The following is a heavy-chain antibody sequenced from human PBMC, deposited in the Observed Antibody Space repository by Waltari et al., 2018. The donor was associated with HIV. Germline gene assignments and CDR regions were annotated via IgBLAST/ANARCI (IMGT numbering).Heavy chain of an antibody. D-gene: IGHD3-16*01. V-gene: IGHV1-2*02. CDR1: GYSFIAYY. Sequence: QVQLVQSGAEVKMPGASVRVSCKASGYSFIAYYVHWVRQAPGQGLQWMGRINTKSGVTNYPQKFQGRVSMTRDTSISTAYLEVTTLRSDDTAVYYCARGFFQNDLRGLFDLWGRGTLVTVSS. CDR2: INTKSGVT. J-gene: IGHJ2*01. CDR3: ARGFFQNDLRGLFDL.